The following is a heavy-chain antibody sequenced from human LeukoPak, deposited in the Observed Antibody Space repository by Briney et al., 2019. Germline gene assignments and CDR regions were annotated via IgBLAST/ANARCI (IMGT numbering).Heavy chain of an antibody. Sequence: GGSLRLSCAASGFSLSNYEMNWVRQAPGRSLEWVSYITSAANIKNYADSVKGRFTVSRDNARNSLYLEMNSLTAEDTGLYYCARETGLDALDIWGQGTAVTVSP. CDR2: ITSAANIK. CDR1: GFSLSNYE. J-gene: IGHJ3*02. CDR3: ARETGLDALDI. D-gene: IGHD3-10*01. V-gene: IGHV3-48*03.